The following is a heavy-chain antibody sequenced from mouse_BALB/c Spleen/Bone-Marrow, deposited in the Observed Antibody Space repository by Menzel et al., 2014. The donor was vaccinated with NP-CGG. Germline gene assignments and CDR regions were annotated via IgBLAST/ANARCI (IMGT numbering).Heavy chain of an antibody. CDR2: IYPSDSYT. CDR3: TRTYDYDEGGFDY. D-gene: IGHD2-4*01. J-gene: IGHJ2*01. V-gene: IGHV1-69*02. Sequence: QVQLQQSGAELVRPGASVKLSCKASGYTFTSYWINWVKQRPGQGLEWIGNIYPSDSYTNYNQKFKDKATLTVDKSSSTAYKQLSSPTSEDSAVYYCTRTYDYDEGGFDYWGQGTTLTVSS. CDR1: GYTFTSYW.